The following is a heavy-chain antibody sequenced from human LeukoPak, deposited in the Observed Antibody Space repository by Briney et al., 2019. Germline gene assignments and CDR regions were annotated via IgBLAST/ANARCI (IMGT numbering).Heavy chain of an antibody. CDR1: GYTFTSYD. CDR2: MNPNSGNT. CDR3: ARGLGSGWYSGEDY. V-gene: IGHV1-8*01. D-gene: IGHD6-19*01. J-gene: IGHJ4*02. Sequence: GASVKVSCKASGYTFTSYDINWVRQATGQGLERMGWMNPNSGNTGYAQKFQGRVTITRNTSISTAYIELSSLRSEDTAVYYCARGLGSGWYSGEDYWGQGTLVTVSS.